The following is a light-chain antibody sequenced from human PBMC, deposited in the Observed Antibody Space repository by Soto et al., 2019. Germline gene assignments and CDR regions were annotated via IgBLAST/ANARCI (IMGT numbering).Light chain of an antibody. CDR3: YQYEQWPPWT. CDR1: PSVSSN. J-gene: IGKJ1*01. CDR2: GAS. V-gene: IGKV3-15*01. Sequence: IVMTHSPATLSLSPAEIATLSCRASPSVSSNLAWYQQKPGQAPRLLIYGASTRATGIPARISGSGSGTEFTLTISSLQAEDVAVYYCYQYEQWPPWTFGQGTKVDIK.